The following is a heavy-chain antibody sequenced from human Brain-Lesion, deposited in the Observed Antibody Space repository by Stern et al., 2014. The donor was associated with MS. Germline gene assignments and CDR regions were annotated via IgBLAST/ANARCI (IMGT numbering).Heavy chain of an antibody. J-gene: IGHJ4*02. CDR2: MNPYSGNT. V-gene: IGHV1-8*01. D-gene: IGHD2-2*01. CDR1: GYTFSSYD. CDR3: ARAVRNQLLSEY. Sequence: VQLVQSGAEVKNPGASVKVSCKASGYTFSSYDITWVRPAFGHGLEWMGWMNPYSGNTGYAQKFKGRVSMTSDPSISTVYMELTSLTSDDTAVYFCARAVRNQLLSEYWGQGTLVTVSS.